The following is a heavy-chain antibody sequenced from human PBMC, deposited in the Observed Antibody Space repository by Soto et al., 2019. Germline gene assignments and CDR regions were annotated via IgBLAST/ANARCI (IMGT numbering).Heavy chain of an antibody. Sequence: GGSLRLSCAASGFTFSSYAMSWVRQAPGKGLEWVSAISGSGGSTYYADSAKGRFTISRDNSKNTLYLQMNSLRAEDTAVYYCAKDGLADYGDYYYYGMDVWGQGTTVTVSS. CDR3: AKDGLADYGDYYYYGMDV. V-gene: IGHV3-23*01. J-gene: IGHJ6*02. CDR1: GFTFSSYA. D-gene: IGHD4-17*01. CDR2: ISGSGGST.